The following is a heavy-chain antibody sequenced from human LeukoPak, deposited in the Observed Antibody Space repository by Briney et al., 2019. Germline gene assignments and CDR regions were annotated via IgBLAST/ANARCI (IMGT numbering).Heavy chain of an antibody. Sequence: ASVKVSCKASGYTFTSYAMNWVRQAPGQGLEWMGWINTNTGNPTYAQGFTGRFVFSLDTSVSTAYLQISSLKAEDTAVYYCARSYYYDSSGYPDAFDIWGQGTMVTVSS. J-gene: IGHJ3*02. CDR1: GYTFTSYA. CDR3: ARSYYYDSSGYPDAFDI. CDR2: INTNTGNP. V-gene: IGHV7-4-1*02. D-gene: IGHD3-22*01.